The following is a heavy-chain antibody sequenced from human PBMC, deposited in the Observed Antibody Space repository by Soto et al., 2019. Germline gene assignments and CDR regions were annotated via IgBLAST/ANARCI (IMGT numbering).Heavy chain of an antibody. CDR1: GYTFTNYD. V-gene: IGHV1-8*01. CDR2: LNLNSGIA. Sequence: QVQLVQSGAEVKKPGASVWVSCQASGYTFTNYDINWVRQAAGQGLEWMGWLNLNSGIAGYAHKFQGRVTMTRNTSISTAYMDLNSLRSEDTAVYYCARDGVVLPAAPMGMDVWGQGTPVTVSS. CDR3: ARDGVVLPAAPMGMDV. D-gene: IGHD2-2*01. J-gene: IGHJ6*02.